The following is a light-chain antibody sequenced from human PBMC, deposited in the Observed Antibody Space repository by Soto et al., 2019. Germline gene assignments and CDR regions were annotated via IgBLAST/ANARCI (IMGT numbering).Light chain of an antibody. CDR3: QEYDGSILS. V-gene: IGKV3-20*01. J-gene: IGKJ4*01. Sequence: SVLTQSPDTLSLSPGDRATLSCRARESISGNRVAWYQQKPGLPPRLLIYDVSTRAPGTPDRFTGSASATDFTLTITSLRPEDFAVYYCQEYDGSILSFGGGTKVDFK. CDR1: ESISGNR. CDR2: DVS.